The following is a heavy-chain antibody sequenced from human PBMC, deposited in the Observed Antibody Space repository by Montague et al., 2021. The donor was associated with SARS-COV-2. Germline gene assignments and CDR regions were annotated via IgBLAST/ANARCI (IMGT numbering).Heavy chain of an antibody. CDR1: GGSISSSNYY. J-gene: IGHJ3*02. Sequence: SETRSLTCTVSGGSISSSNYYWGWIRQPPGKGLEWIGSIYYSGSTYYNPSLKSRVTIFVDTSKNQFSLKLSSVTAADTAVYYCASPTYYYDSSGSDAFDIWGQGTMVTVSS. V-gene: IGHV4-39*01. D-gene: IGHD3-22*01. CDR3: ASPTYYYDSSGSDAFDI. CDR2: IYYSGST.